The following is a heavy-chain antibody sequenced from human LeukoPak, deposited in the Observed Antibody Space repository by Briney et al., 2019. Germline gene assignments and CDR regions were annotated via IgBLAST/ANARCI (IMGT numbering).Heavy chain of an antibody. Sequence: ASVKVSCKASGYTFTSYYMHWVRQAPGQGLEWMGIINPSGGSTSYAQKFQGRVTMTRDMSTSTVYMELGSLRSEDTAVYYCARSDITMIVVVSPWYFDYWGQGTLVTVSS. CDR2: INPSGGST. CDR3: ARSDITMIVVVSPWYFDY. V-gene: IGHV1-46*01. D-gene: IGHD3-22*01. CDR1: GYTFTSYY. J-gene: IGHJ4*02.